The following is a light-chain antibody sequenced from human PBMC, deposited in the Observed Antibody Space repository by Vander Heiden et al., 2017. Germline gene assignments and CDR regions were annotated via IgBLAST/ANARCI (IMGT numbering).Light chain of an antibody. CDR2: GDN. V-gene: IGLV1-40*01. CDR1: SSNIGAGYD. Sequence: QPVLTQPPSVSGAPGQRVTISCPGSSSNIGAGYDAHWYQQLPKTAPSLLIYGDNNRPSGVPDRFSGSKSGTSGALAITGLQAEDEADYFCQSYDNSLSTWVFGGGTKLTVL. J-gene: IGLJ3*02. CDR3: QSYDNSLSTWV.